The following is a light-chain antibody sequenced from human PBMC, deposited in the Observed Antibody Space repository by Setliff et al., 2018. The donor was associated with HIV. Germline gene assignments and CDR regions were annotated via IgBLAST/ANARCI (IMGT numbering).Light chain of an antibody. Sequence: QSALTQPPSASGSPGQSVTISCTGTSSDVGGYNYVSWYQQHPGKAPKFIIFDVNKRPSGVPDRFSGSKSGNTASLAVSGLQAEDEADYYCFSYADINNYVFGTGTKVTVL. CDR3: FSYADINNYV. CDR1: SSDVGGYNY. CDR2: DVN. V-gene: IGLV2-8*01. J-gene: IGLJ1*01.